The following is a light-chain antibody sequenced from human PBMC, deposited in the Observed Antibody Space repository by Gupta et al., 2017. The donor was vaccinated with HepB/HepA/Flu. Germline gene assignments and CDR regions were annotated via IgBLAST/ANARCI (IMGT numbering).Light chain of an antibody. V-gene: IGKV1-27*01. CDR2: GAS. CDR1: QGSTNY. Sequence: DIRMTQSPSALPAFLGDRVTTTCGASQGSTNYLAWYQQKPGKVPKLLIYGASTLHSGVPSRFSGSGSGTDFTLTISRLQPEDVATYYCQKYSSAPLTFGRGTKVEIK. J-gene: IGKJ4*01. CDR3: QKYSSAPLT.